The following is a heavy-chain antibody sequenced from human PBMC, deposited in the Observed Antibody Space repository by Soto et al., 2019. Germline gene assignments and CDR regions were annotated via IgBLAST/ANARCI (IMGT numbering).Heavy chain of an antibody. J-gene: IGHJ6*02. CDR1: GGSFSGYY. D-gene: IGHD6-25*01. Sequence: SETLSLTCAVYGGSFSGYYWSWIRQPPGKGLEWIGEINHSGSTNYNPSLKSRVTISVDTSKNQFSLKLTTLKSDDTAVYYCARGGAAWTYYYYGMDVWGQGTTVTVSS. CDR3: ARGGAAWTYYYYGMDV. V-gene: IGHV4-34*01. CDR2: INHSGST.